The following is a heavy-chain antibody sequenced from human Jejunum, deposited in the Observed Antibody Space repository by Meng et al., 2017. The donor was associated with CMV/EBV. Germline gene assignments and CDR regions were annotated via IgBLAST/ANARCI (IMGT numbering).Heavy chain of an antibody. D-gene: IGHD2-2*01. CDR2: ISYDGSNI. V-gene: IGHV3-30*04. J-gene: IGHJ4*02. Sequence: MYWVRQAPGKGLEWVALISYDGSNIYTADSVKGRFTISRDNSKNTLYLQMDSLRLEETALYFCARDPLPLGYCGKISCNHGNYGGIDYWGQGTLVTVSS. CDR3: ARDPLPLGYCGKISCNHGNYGGIDY.